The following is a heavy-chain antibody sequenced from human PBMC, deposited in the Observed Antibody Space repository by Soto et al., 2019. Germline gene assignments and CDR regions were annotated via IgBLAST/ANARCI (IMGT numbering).Heavy chain of an antibody. CDR3: ARGRYVLYSYGYHFDY. D-gene: IGHD5-18*01. V-gene: IGHV4-34*01. CDR1: GGSFSGYY. CDR2: INHSGST. Sequence: SETLSLTCAVYGGSFSGYYWSWIRQPPGKGLEWIGEINHSGSTNYNPSLKSRVTISVDTSKNQISLKLSTVTAADTVVYYCARGRYVLYSYGYHFDYWGQGTLVTVSS. J-gene: IGHJ4*02.